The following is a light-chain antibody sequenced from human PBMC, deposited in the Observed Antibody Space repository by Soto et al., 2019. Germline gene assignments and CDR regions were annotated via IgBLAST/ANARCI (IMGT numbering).Light chain of an antibody. CDR3: QKFNDWPRT. CDR2: GAS. Sequence: EMVMTQSPVTLSVSPGERATLSCRASQSVTSNLAGSNQNPAQASRLLIYGASTRATGIPARFSGSGSGTEFTLTISNLQSEDFAIYYCQKFNDWPRTFGQGTKVDIK. V-gene: IGKV3-15*01. J-gene: IGKJ1*01. CDR1: QSVTSN.